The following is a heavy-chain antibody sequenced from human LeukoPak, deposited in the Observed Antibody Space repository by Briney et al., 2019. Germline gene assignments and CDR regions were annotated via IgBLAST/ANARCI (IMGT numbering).Heavy chain of an antibody. D-gene: IGHD6-13*01. CDR1: GLSLSTSAVG. J-gene: IGHJ4*02. V-gene: IGHV2-5*02. Sequence: ESGATLMHPTPPPTLTCTFSGLSLSTSAVGVGWIRHPPGKALEWLAHIYWADDKRYSPSLKSRLTITKDTSKDQVVLTMTNMDPVDTATYYCAHSNERGSSSYFDYWGQGTLVTVSS. CDR3: AHSNERGSSSYFDY. CDR2: IYWADDK.